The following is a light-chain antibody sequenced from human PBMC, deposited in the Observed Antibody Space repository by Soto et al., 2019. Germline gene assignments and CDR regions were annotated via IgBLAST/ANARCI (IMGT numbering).Light chain of an antibody. CDR2: EGS. CDR3: CSYVGSSTP. CDR1: SSDVGSYNL. J-gene: IGLJ3*02. V-gene: IGLV2-23*01. Sequence: QSVLTQPASVSGSPGQSITISCTGTSSDVGSYNLVSWYQQHPGKAPKLMIYEGSKRPSGVSNRFSGSKSGNTASLTISGLQAEDEADYYCCSYVGSSTPFGGGTKLTVL.